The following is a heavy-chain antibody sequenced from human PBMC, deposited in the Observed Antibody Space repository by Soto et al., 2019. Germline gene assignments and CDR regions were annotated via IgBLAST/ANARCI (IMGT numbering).Heavy chain of an antibody. J-gene: IGHJ6*02. CDR2: ISYDGSNK. CDR3: ARVVRQQLVPQYYYYGMDV. Sequence: QVQLVESGGGVVQPGRSLRLSCAASGFTFSSYAMHWVRQAPGKGLEWVAVISYDGSNKYYADSVKGRFTISRDNSKNTLYLKMNSLRAEDTAVYYCARVVRQQLVPQYYYYGMDVWGQGTTVTVSS. CDR1: GFTFSSYA. V-gene: IGHV3-30-3*01. D-gene: IGHD6-13*01.